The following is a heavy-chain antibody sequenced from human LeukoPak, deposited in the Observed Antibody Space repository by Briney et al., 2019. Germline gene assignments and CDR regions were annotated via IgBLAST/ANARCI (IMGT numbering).Heavy chain of an antibody. D-gene: IGHD3-9*01. J-gene: IGHJ4*02. CDR3: AKGEAVLRYFDWLSHPFDY. CDR1: GFTFSGYA. CDR2: ISGSAGST. Sequence: PGGSLRLSCAASGFTFSGYAMSWVRQVPGKGLEWVSAISGSAGSTYYADSVKGRFTIFRVNSKNTLSLQMNSLRAEDTAVYYCAKGEAVLRYFDWLSHPFDYWGQGTLVTVSS. V-gene: IGHV3-23*01.